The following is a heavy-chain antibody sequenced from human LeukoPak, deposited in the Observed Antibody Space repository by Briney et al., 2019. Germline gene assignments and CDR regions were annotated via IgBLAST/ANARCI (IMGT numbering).Heavy chain of an antibody. CDR1: GGSFSGYY. CDR2: INHSGST. V-gene: IGHV4-34*01. J-gene: IGHJ4*02. D-gene: IGHD2-8*01. CDR3: ARATKDSVLMVYATPDTYYFDY. Sequence: PSETLSLTCAVYGGSFSGYYWSWIRQPPGKGLEWIGEINHSGSTNYNPSLKSRVTISVDTSKNQFSLKLSSVTAADTAVYYCARATKDSVLMVYATPDTYYFDYWGQGTLVTVSS.